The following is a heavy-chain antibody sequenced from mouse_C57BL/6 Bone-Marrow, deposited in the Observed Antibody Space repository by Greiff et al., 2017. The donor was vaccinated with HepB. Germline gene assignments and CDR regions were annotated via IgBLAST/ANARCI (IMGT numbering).Heavy chain of an antibody. CDR1: GYTFTRYW. CDR3: AREEDYGSSYDWYFDV. V-gene: IGHV1-64*01. D-gene: IGHD1-1*01. CDR2: IHPNSGST. J-gene: IGHJ1*03. Sequence: QVQLQQPGAELVKPGASVKLSCKASGYTFTRYWMHWVKQRPGQGLEWIGMIHPNSGSTNYNEKFKSKATLTVDKSSSTAYMQLSSLTSEDSAVYYCAREEDYGSSYDWYFDVWGTGTTVTVSS.